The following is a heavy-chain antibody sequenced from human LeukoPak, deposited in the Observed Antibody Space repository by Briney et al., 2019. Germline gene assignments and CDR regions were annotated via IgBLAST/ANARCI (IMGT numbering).Heavy chain of an antibody. D-gene: IGHD3-10*01. Sequence: GGSLRLSCAASGFTFSSYAMSWVRQAPGKGLEWVSSISNSGSFTYFADSVKGRFTISRDNSKNTLFLQMNSLRADDTAVYYCARMLRGVINPCDYWGQGTLVTVSS. J-gene: IGHJ4*02. CDR1: GFTFSSYA. CDR3: ARMLRGVINPCDY. V-gene: IGHV3-23*01. CDR2: ISNSGSFT.